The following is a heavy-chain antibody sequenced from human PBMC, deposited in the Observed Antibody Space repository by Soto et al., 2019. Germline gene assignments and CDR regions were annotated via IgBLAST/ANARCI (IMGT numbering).Heavy chain of an antibody. J-gene: IGHJ4*02. CDR2: IRDGGEST. CDR3: ARPTYYYDSSGPPAY. CDR1: GFIFGNYM. Sequence: GGSLRLSCAFSGFIFGNYMMTWVRQAPGKGLEWVSTIRDGGESTYYADSVKGRFTISRDNSKNTLYLQMDSLGVEDTAVYYCARPTYYYDSSGPPAYWGQGTLVTVSS. D-gene: IGHD3-22*01. V-gene: IGHV3-23*01.